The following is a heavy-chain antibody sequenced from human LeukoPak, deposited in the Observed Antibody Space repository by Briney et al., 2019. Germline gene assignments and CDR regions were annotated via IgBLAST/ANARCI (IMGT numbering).Heavy chain of an antibody. CDR1: GFTVSSYY. CDR2: ISSNGSTI. V-gene: IGHV3-11*01. Sequence: PGGSLRLSCAASGFTVSSYYMSWVRQAPGKGLEWVSYISSNGSTIYYADSVKGRFTISRDNAKNSLYLQMNSLRAEDTAVYYCARLRYFDWLSDYWDQGTLVTVSS. J-gene: IGHJ4*02. CDR3: ARLRYFDWLSDY. D-gene: IGHD3-9*01.